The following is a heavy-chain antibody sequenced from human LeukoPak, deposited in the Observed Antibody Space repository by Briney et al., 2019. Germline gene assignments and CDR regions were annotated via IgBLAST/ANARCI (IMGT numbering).Heavy chain of an antibody. CDR2: INPSGDST. Sequence: ASVKVSCEASGYTFITYYIHWVRQAPGQGLEWMGIINPSGDSTTYAQKFQGRVTMTRDTSTSTVYMELSSLTSEDTAVYYCARRYSDYAEAALDYWGQGTLVTVSS. CDR3: ARRYSDYAEAALDY. J-gene: IGHJ4*02. V-gene: IGHV1-46*01. D-gene: IGHD5-12*01. CDR1: GYTFITYY.